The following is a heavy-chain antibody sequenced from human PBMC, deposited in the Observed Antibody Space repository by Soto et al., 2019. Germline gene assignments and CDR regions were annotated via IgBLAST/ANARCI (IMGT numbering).Heavy chain of an antibody. CDR2: INAGNGNT. D-gene: IGHD6-13*01. V-gene: IGHV1-3*01. J-gene: IGHJ5*02. CDR1: GYTFTSYA. CDR3: ARDRHSSSWYGYNWFDP. Sequence: QVQLVQSGAEVKKPGASVKVSCKASGYTFTSYAMHWVRQAPGQRLEWMGWINAGNGNTKYSQKFQGRVTITRDTSASTAYMELSRLRSEDTAVYYCARDRHSSSWYGYNWFDPWGQGTLVTVSS.